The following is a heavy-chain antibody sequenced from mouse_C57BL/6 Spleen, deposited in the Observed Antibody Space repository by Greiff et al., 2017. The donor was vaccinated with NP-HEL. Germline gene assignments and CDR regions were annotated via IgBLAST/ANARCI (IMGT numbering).Heavy chain of an antibody. J-gene: IGHJ4*01. D-gene: IGHD3-1*01. CDR1: GYTFTSYW. V-gene: IGHV1-55*01. CDR2: IYPGSGST. CDR3: ARGLLYAMDY. Sequence: QVHVKQPGAELVKPGASVKMSCKASGYTFTSYWLTWVKQRPGQGLEWIGDIYPGSGSTNYNEKFKSKATLTVDTSSSTAYMQLSSLTSEDSAVYYCARGLLYAMDYWGQGTSVTVSS.